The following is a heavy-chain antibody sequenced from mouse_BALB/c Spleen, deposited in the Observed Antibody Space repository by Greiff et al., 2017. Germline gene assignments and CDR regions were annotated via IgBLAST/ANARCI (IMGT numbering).Heavy chain of an antibody. CDR2: IYPGNSDT. D-gene: IGHD1-1*01. CDR3: TRDGYYFWDFDY. V-gene: IGHV1-5*01. Sequence: EVQLQQSGTVLARPGASVKMSCKASGYSFTSYWMHWVKQRPGQGLEWIGAIYPGNSDTSYNQKFKGKAKLTAVTSASTAYMELSSLTNEDSAVYYCTRDGYYFWDFDYWGQGTTLTVSS. CDR1: GYSFTSYW. J-gene: IGHJ2*01.